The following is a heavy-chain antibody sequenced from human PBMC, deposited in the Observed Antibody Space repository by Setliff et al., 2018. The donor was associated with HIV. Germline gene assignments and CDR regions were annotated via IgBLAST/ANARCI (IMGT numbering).Heavy chain of an antibody. CDR3: ARGYGAFDI. Sequence: ASVKVSCKASGYTFTNFGIGWVRQAPGQGLEWMGWISAYNGNTNYAQKLQGRVTMTTDTSTNTDYIELRSLRSDDTAVYYCARGYGAFDIWGQATMVTVSS. V-gene: IGHV1-18*01. D-gene: IGHD4-17*01. CDR2: ISAYNGNT. CDR1: GYTFTNFG. J-gene: IGHJ3*02.